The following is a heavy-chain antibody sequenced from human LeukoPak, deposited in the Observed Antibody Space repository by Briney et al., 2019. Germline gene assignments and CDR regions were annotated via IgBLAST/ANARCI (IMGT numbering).Heavy chain of an antibody. CDR2: INHSGST. D-gene: IGHD3-10*01. Sequence: SETLSLTCAAYGGSFSGYYCSWTRQPPGKGLEWIGEINHSGSTNYSPSLKSRVTISVDTPKNQFSLKLTSVTAADTAVYYCTRRLHTMLRGVIIKHIDYWGQGTLVTVSS. V-gene: IGHV4-34*01. J-gene: IGHJ4*02. CDR3: TRRLHTMLRGVIIKHIDY. CDR1: GGSFSGYY.